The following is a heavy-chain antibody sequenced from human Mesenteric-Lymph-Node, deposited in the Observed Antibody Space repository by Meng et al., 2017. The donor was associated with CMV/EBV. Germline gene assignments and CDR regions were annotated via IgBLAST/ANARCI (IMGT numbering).Heavy chain of an antibody. V-gene: IGHV4-59*01. J-gene: IGHJ6*02. CDR2: IYYTGST. Sequence: GSLRLSCTLSGGSIRDYYWTWIRQPPGKGLEWIGHIYYTGSTTYNPSLRSRVTISVDTSKNQFSLNLTSVTAADTAVYYCARVYYGMDVWGQGTTVTVSS. CDR1: GGSIRDYY. CDR3: ARVYYGMDV.